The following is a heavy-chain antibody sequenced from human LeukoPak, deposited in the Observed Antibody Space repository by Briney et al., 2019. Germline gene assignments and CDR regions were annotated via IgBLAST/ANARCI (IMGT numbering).Heavy chain of an antibody. J-gene: IGHJ6*03. CDR3: ARGAVKWYYYYMDV. V-gene: IGHV4-34*01. CDR1: GGSFSGYY. D-gene: IGHD4-17*01. CDR2: INHSGST. Sequence: SETLSLTCAVYGGSFSGYYWSWIRQPPGKGLEWIGEINHSGSTSYNPSLKSRVTISVDTSKNQFSLKLSSVTAADTAVYYCARGAVKWYYYYMDVWGKGTTVTVSS.